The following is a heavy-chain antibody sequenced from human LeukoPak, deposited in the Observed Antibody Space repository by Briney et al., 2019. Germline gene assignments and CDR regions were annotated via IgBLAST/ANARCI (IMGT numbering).Heavy chain of an antibody. CDR2: ISGSGDGT. J-gene: IGHJ4*02. CDR3: AKGYYGSFDY. CDR1: GFTFSSYA. Sequence: PGGSLRLSCAASGFTFSSYAMTWVRQAPDRGLEWVSSISGSGDGTNYADSVKGRSTISRENSKNTLYLQMNSLRAEDTAVYYCAKGYYGSFDYWGQGTLVTVSS. V-gene: IGHV3-23*01. D-gene: IGHD3-10*01.